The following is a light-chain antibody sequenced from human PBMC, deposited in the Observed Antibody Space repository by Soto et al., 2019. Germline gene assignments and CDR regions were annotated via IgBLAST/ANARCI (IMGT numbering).Light chain of an antibody. J-gene: IGKJ5*01. CDR3: QQYGSSPSIT. CDR1: RSFDVTF. V-gene: IGKV3-20*01. CDR2: AAS. Sequence: EIVLTQSPGTLSLSPGERATLSCRATRSFDVTFLTWYQQKPGQAHRLLIYAASRRATGVPDRFSASVSGTDFTLTISRLEPEDFAVYYGQQYGSSPSITFGQGTRLEI.